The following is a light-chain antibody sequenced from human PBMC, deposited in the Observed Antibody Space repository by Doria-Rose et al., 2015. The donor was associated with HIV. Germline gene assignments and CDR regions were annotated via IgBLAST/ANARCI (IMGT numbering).Light chain of an antibody. V-gene: IGKV1-39*01. Sequence: DIRLTQSPSSLSTSVGDRVTITCRASQSISSYLNWYQQKPGKAPKLLIYATSTLQSGVPSRFSGSGSGTDFTLTISSLQPEDFGTYHCQQSYSIPYTFGQGTKLVIK. J-gene: IGKJ2*01. CDR1: QSISSY. CDR2: ATS. CDR3: QQSYSIPYT.